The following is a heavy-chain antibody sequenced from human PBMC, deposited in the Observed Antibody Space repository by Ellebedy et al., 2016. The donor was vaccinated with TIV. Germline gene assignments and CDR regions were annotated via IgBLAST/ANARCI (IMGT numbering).Heavy chain of an antibody. CDR1: GDSISSSNW. CDR3: ARVSFSSDWSVLDY. Sequence: GSLRLXXAVSGDSISSSNWWSWVRQPPGKGLEWIGEIYHSGSTNYNPSLKSRVTISVDKSKNQFSLKLSSVTAADTAVYYCARVSFSSDWSVLDYWGQGTLVTVSS. CDR2: IYHSGST. J-gene: IGHJ4*02. D-gene: IGHD6-19*01. V-gene: IGHV4-4*02.